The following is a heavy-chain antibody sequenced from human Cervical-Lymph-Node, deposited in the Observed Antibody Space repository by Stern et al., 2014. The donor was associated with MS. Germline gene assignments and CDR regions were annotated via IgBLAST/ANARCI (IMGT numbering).Heavy chain of an antibody. D-gene: IGHD7-27*01. J-gene: IGHJ4*02. CDR3: ARDLAGDGDLYLDY. Sequence: VQLLESGAEVKKPGASVKVSCKASGYTFTGYYIHWVRQAPGQGLEWMGWMNANSGGTKYAQNFQGRVTMTRDTSLTTAYMELSGLRSDDTAVYYCARDLAGDGDLYLDYWGQGTLVTVSS. CDR2: MNANSGGT. V-gene: IGHV1-2*02. CDR1: GYTFTGYY.